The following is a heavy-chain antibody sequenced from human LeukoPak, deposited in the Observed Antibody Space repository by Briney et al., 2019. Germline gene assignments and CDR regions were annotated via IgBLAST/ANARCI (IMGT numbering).Heavy chain of an antibody. V-gene: IGHV4-39*07. J-gene: IGHJ4*02. Sequence: SETLSLTCIVSGGSITSNTYFWDWIRQTPGKGLEWIGSIYYSGSTYYNPSLKSRVTISVDTSKNQFSLKLSSVTAADTAVYYCARIEYSGPVDYWGQGTLVTVSS. CDR1: GGSITSNTYF. D-gene: IGHD1-26*01. CDR2: IYYSGST. CDR3: ARIEYSGPVDY.